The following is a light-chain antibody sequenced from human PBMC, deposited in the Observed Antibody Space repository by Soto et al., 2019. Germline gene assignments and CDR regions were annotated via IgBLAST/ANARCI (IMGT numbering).Light chain of an antibody. Sequence: QSALTQPPSASGSPGQSVTISCTGTSSDVGAYNYVSWYQQHPGKAPKLMIYEVNKRPSGVPDRFSGSKSGNSASLTVSGLQAEDEADYYCSSYAGSDNYVFGTGTKLTV. CDR3: SSYAGSDNYV. CDR2: EVN. J-gene: IGLJ1*01. V-gene: IGLV2-8*01. CDR1: SSDVGAYNY.